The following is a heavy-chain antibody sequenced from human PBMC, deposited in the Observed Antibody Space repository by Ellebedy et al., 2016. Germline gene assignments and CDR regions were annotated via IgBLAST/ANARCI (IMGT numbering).Heavy chain of an antibody. CDR2: INPKRGNT. Sequence: ASVKVSXKASGYIFIDYYLHWMRQAPGQRLEWMGWINPKRGNTNCEQKFQGRVTMTGDTSISTVYMELNSLRSDDTALYYCARGPNSGDFDYWGQGTLVNVSS. CDR1: GYIFIDYY. V-gene: IGHV1-2*02. CDR3: ARGPNSGDFDY. J-gene: IGHJ4*02. D-gene: IGHD6-19*01.